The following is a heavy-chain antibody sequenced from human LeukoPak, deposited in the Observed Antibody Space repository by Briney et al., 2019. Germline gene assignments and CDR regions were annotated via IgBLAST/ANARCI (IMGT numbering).Heavy chain of an antibody. J-gene: IGHJ4*02. CDR2: IYYSGST. CDR1: GGSISSYY. CDR3: ARERGYCSSTSCPLFDY. V-gene: IGHV4-59*01. D-gene: IGHD2-2*01. Sequence: SETLPLTCAVSGGSISSYYWSWIRQPPGKGLEWIGYIYYSGSTNYNPSLKSRVTISVDTSKNQFSLKLSSVTAADTAVYYCARERGYCSSTSCPLFDYWGQGTLVTVSS.